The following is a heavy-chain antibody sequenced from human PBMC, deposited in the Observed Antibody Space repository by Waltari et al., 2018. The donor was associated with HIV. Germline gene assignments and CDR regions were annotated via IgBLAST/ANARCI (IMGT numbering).Heavy chain of an antibody. Sequence: QVQLQESGPGLAKPSETLSLSCTVSGGSISSYYWRWIRQPPGKGLEWIGYIYYSGLTNYNPSLNIRVTISVDTSKNQFSLKLSSVTAADTAVYYCARDLGESSSWFGGVIGHWGQGILVTVSS. V-gene: IGHV4-59*01. CDR3: ARDLGESSSWFGGVIGH. D-gene: IGHD6-13*01. J-gene: IGHJ4*02. CDR1: GGSISSYY. CDR2: IYYSGLT.